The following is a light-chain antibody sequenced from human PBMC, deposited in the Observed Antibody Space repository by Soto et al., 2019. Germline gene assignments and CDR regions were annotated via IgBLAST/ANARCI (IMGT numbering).Light chain of an antibody. J-gene: IGLJ2*01. CDR2: GNS. Sequence: QSVLTQPPSVSGAPGQRVTISCTGSSSNIGAGYDVHWYQQLPGTAPKLLIYGNSNRPSGVPDRFSGSKSGTSASLAITGLQAEDAADSYCQSYDSSLSGHVVFGGVTKLNVL. CDR3: QSYDSSLSGHVV. CDR1: SSNIGAGYD. V-gene: IGLV1-40*01.